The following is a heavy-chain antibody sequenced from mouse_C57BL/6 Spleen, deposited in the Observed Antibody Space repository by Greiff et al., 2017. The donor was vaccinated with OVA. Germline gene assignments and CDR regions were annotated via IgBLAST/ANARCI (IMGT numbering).Heavy chain of an antibody. CDR2: INYDGSST. CDR1: GFTFSDYY. D-gene: IGHD1-1*01. V-gene: IGHV5-16*01. J-gene: IGHJ4*01. CDR3: AREDYYGSSLYAMDY. Sequence: EVNVVESEGGLVQPGSSMKLSCTASGFTFSDYYMAWVRQVPEKGLEWVANINYDGSSTYYLDSLKSRFIISRDNAKNILYLQMSSLKSEDTATYYCAREDYYGSSLYAMDYWGQGTSVTVSS.